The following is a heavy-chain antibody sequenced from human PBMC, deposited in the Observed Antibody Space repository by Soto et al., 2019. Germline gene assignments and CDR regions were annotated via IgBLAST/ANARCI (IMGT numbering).Heavy chain of an antibody. CDR2: ISAYNGNT. J-gene: IGHJ4*02. Sequence: ASVKVSCKASGYTFTSYGISWVRQAPGQGLEWMGWISAYNGNTNYAQKLQGRVTMTTDTSTSTAYMELRSLRSDDTAVYYCARVGPAYCGGDCYSGLLDYWGQGTLVTVSS. V-gene: IGHV1-18*01. CDR3: ARVGPAYCGGDCYSGLLDY. CDR1: GYTFTSYG. D-gene: IGHD2-21*02.